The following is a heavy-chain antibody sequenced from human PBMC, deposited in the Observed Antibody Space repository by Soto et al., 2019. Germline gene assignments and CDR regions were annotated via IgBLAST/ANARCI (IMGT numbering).Heavy chain of an antibody. V-gene: IGHV1-69*01. CDR3: ARGWGYDSTDYYYAY. J-gene: IGHJ4*02. Sequence: QVQLVQSGAEVKKPGSSVKVSCKASGGTFSSYAISWVRQAPGQGLEWMGGIIPIFGTANYAQKFQGRVTIIADESTSTVYMELGSLRSDDTAIYYCARGWGYDSTDYYYAYWGQGTLVIVSS. CDR1: GGTFSSYA. CDR2: IIPIFGTA. D-gene: IGHD3-22*01.